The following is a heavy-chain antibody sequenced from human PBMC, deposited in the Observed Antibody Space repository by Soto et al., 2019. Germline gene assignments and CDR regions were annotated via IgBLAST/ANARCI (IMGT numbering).Heavy chain of an antibody. CDR2: ISYDGSNK. J-gene: IGHJ6*02. CDR3: ARDRGSEWELLSYYGMDV. Sequence: WGSLRLSCAASGFTFISYAIRFCRQAPVKWLEWVAVISYDGSNKYYADSVKGRFTISRDNSKNTLYLQMNSLRAEDTAVYYCARDRGSEWELLSYYGMDVWGQGTTVTVSS. V-gene: IGHV3-30-3*01. CDR1: GFTFISYA. D-gene: IGHD1-26*01.